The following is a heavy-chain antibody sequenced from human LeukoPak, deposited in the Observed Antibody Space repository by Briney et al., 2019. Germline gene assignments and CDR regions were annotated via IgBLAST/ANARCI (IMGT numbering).Heavy chain of an antibody. V-gene: IGHV4-59*08. CDR2: IYYSGST. Sequence: SETLSLTCTVSGGSISSYYWSWIRQPPGKGLEWIGYIYYSGSTNYNPSLKSRVTISVDTSKNQFSLKLSSVTAADTAVYYCARHGDYLNWFDPWGQGTLVTASS. CDR1: GGSISSYY. J-gene: IGHJ5*02. CDR3: ARHGDYLNWFDP. D-gene: IGHD4-17*01.